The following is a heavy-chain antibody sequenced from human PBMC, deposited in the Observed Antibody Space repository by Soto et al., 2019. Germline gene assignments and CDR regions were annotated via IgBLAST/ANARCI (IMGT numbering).Heavy chain of an antibody. V-gene: IGHV3-66*01. Sequence: GGSXRLSCAASGFTVSVNYMTWVRQGPGKGLEWVSLIYSGGSTSYADSVKGRFTISRDNSKNTLYLQMNSLSAEDTAVYYCARDQSRLWFDPXGQGTLVTVSS. J-gene: IGHJ5*02. CDR1: GFTVSVNY. CDR2: IYSGGST. CDR3: ARDQSRLWFDP.